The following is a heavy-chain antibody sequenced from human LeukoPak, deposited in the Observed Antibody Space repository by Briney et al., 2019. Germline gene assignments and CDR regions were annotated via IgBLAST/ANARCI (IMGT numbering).Heavy chain of an antibody. CDR2: ISSSSSYI. J-gene: IGHJ5*02. CDR1: GFTFSSYS. CDR3: ARDRGGAGYSYGRGNWFDP. V-gene: IGHV3-21*01. Sequence: KPGGSLRLSCAASGFTFSSYSMNWVRQAPGKGLEWVSSISSSSSYIYYADSVKGRFTISRDNAKNSLYLQMNSLRAEDTAVYYCARDRGGAGYSYGRGNWFDPWGQGTLVTVSS. D-gene: IGHD5-18*01.